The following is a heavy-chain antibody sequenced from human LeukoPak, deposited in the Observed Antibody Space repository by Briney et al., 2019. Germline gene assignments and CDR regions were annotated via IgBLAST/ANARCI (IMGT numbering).Heavy chain of an antibody. CDR1: GFTFTSYS. J-gene: IGHJ4*02. D-gene: IGHD6-19*01. CDR3: ATTKGYSSGWFDY. CDR2: ISPSSSYI. Sequence: SGGSLRLSCAASGFTFTSYSMNWVRQAPGKGLEWVSSISPSSSYIYYADSVKGRFTISRDNAKNSLYLQMNSLRTEDTALYYCATTKGYSSGWFDYWGQGTLVTVSS. V-gene: IGHV3-21*01.